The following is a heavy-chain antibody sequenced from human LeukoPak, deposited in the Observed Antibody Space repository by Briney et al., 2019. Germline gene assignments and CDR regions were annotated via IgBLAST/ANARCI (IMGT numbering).Heavy chain of an antibody. CDR1: GFTFGDYS. Sequence: PGRSLRFSCTGSGFTFGDYSMNWVRQAPGKGLEWVAFIRSKAHGGATEYAASVKGRFTFSRDDSRSVAYLQMNNLRTEDTAVYYCARDQVYYDFWSAYWGQGTLVTVSS. CDR2: IRSKAHGGAT. J-gene: IGHJ4*02. CDR3: ARDQVYYDFWSAY. V-gene: IGHV3-49*04. D-gene: IGHD3-3*01.